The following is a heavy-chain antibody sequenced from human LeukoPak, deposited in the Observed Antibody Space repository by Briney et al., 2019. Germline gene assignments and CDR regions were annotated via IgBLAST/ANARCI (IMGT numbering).Heavy chain of an antibody. Sequence: GASVKVSCKASGGTFSSYAISWVRQAPGQGLEWMGGIIPIFGTANYAQKFQGRVTITTDESTSTAYMKLSSLRSEDTAVYYCARVRGTNYYDSSGYNWFDPWGQGTLVTVSS. CDR3: ARVRGTNYYDSSGYNWFDP. CDR2: IIPIFGTA. V-gene: IGHV1-69*05. J-gene: IGHJ5*02. CDR1: GGTFSSYA. D-gene: IGHD3-22*01.